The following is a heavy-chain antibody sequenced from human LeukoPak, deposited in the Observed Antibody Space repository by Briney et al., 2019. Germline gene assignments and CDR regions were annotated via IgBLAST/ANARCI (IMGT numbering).Heavy chain of an antibody. Sequence: PSETLPLTCTVSGGSISSGGYYWSWIRQHPGKGLEWIGYIDYSGSTYYNPSLKSRVTISVDRSKNQFSLKLSSVTAADTAVYYCARETCSSTSCTGAFDIWRQGTMVTVSS. J-gene: IGHJ3*02. CDR3: ARETCSSTSCTGAFDI. D-gene: IGHD2-2*01. V-gene: IGHV4-31*03. CDR2: IDYSGST. CDR1: GGSISSGGYY.